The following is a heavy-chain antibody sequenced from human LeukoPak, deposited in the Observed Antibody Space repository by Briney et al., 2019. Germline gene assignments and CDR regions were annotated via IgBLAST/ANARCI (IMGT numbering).Heavy chain of an antibody. Sequence: GGSLRLSCVASGFPFSSYWMTWVRQAPGKGLEWVANIKQDGSKKSYVDSVKGRFTISRDNAKNSLYLQMDSLRAEDTAVYYCANTHCDSSPIVWNFWGQGTLVTVSS. D-gene: IGHD6-6*01. V-gene: IGHV3-7*03. CDR3: ANTHCDSSPIVWNF. J-gene: IGHJ4*02. CDR2: IKQDGSKK. CDR1: GFPFSSYW.